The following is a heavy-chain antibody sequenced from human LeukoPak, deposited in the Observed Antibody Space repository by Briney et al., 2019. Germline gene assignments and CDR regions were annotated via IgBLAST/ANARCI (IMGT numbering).Heavy chain of an antibody. CDR1: GFTFSDYN. CDR3: AELGITMIGGV. J-gene: IGHJ6*04. D-gene: IGHD3-10*02. V-gene: IGHV3-11*04. Sequence: GGSLRLSCAASGFTFSDYNMRWIRQAPGKGLEWVSSISRSGGTKYYADSVKGRFTISRDNAKNSLYLQMNILRAEDTAVYYCAELGITMIGGVWGKGTTVTISS. CDR2: ISRSGGTK.